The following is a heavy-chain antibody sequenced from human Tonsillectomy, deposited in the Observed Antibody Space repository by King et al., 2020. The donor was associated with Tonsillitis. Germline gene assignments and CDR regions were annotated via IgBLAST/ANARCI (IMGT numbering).Heavy chain of an antibody. V-gene: IGHV3-9*01. J-gene: IGHJ3*02. D-gene: IGHD3-10*01. CDR1: GFTFGEYA. Sequence: VQLVESGGGLVQPGRSLRLSCAASGFTFGEYAMHWVRQAPGKGLEWVSGISWNSGIIGYADSVKGRFTISRDNAKNSLYLQMNSLTTEDTAVYYCAKEGNLWFGEEAFDIWGQGTMVTVS. CDR2: ISWNSGII. CDR3: AKEGNLWFGEEAFDI.